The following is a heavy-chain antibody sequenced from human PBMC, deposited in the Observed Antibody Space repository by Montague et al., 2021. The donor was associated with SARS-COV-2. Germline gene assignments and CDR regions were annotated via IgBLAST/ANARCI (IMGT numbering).Heavy chain of an antibody. CDR1: GGSISSNNW. D-gene: IGHD6-13*01. Sequence: SETLSLTCAVSGGSISSNNWWSWVRQPPGKGLEWIGEIYHSGSTNYSPSLKSRVTISVDKSKNQFSLKLTSLTAADTAVYYCARVGSGSSWLAGWFDPWGQGTLVTVSS. CDR2: IYHSGST. J-gene: IGHJ5*02. CDR3: ARVGSGSSWLAGWFDP. V-gene: IGHV4-4*02.